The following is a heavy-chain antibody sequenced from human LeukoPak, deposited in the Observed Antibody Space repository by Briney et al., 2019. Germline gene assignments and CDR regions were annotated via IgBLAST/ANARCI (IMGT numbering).Heavy chain of an antibody. CDR1: GFTFSSYA. V-gene: IGHV3-23*01. Sequence: GGSLRLSCAASGFTFSSYAMSWVRQAPGKGLEWVSAISGSGGSTYYADSVKGRFTISRDNSKNTLYLQMNSLRAEDTAVYYCAKGVDTMIVVVTKRYFGYWGQGTLVTVSS. CDR2: ISGSGGST. CDR3: AKGVDTMIVVVTKRYFGY. J-gene: IGHJ4*02. D-gene: IGHD3-22*01.